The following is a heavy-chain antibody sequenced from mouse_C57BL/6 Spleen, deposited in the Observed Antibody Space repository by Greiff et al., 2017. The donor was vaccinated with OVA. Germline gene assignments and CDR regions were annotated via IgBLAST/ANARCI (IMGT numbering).Heavy chain of an antibody. CDR3: VRAGASTMVTTDFAY. CDR2: IRSKSSNYAT. V-gene: IGHV10-3*01. D-gene: IGHD2-1*01. J-gene: IGHJ3*01. CDR1: GFTFNTYA. Sequence: EVMLVESGGGLVQPKGSLKLSCAASGFTFNTYAMHWVRQAPGKGLEWVARIRSKSSNYATYYADSVKDRFTISRDDSQSMLYLQMNNLKTEDTAMYYCVRAGASTMVTTDFAYWGQGTLVTVSA.